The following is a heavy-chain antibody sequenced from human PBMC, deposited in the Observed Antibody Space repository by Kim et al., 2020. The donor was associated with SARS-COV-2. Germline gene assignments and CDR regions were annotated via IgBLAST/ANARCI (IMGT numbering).Heavy chain of an antibody. J-gene: IGHJ3*02. CDR1: GFTVSSNY. D-gene: IGHD3-22*01. Sequence: GGSLRLSCAASGFTVSSNYMSWVRQAPGKGLEWVSVIYSGGSTYYADSVKGRFTISRDNSKNTLYLQMNSLRAEDTAVYYCARDRGGHDSSAFDIWGQGTMVTVSS. V-gene: IGHV3-53*01. CDR3: ARDRGGHDSSAFDI. CDR2: IYSGGST.